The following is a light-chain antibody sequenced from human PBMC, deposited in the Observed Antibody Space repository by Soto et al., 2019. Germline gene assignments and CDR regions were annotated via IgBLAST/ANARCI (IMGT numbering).Light chain of an antibody. CDR2: DAS. CDR1: QSVSNTY. CDR3: QQYDNWPWT. Sequence: DIVLTQSPGTLSLSPGERATLSCRASQSVSNTYLAWYQQKPGQAPRLLIYDASTRAPGFPARFSGSGSGTDFTLTISSLQSEDFAVYYCQQYDNWPWTFGQGTKVEIK. V-gene: IGKV3-15*01. J-gene: IGKJ1*01.